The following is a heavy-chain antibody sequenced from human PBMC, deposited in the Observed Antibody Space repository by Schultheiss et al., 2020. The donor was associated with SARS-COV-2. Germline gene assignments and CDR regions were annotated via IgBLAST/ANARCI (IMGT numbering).Heavy chain of an antibody. Sequence: SETLSLTCTVAGGSISGFYWSWIRQPPGKGLEWIGEINHSGSTNYNPSLKSRVTISVDTSKNQFSLKLSSVTAADTAVYYCARAKYRGDTYYYYYYGMDVWGQGTTVTVSS. D-gene: IGHD3-10*01. CDR2: INHSGST. CDR1: GGSISGFY. CDR3: ARAKYRGDTYYYYYYGMDV. V-gene: IGHV4-34*01. J-gene: IGHJ6*02.